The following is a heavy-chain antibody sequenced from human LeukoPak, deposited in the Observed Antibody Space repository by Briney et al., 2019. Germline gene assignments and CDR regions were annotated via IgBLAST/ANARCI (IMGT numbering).Heavy chain of an antibody. J-gene: IGHJ6*03. CDR1: GFTFSSYA. CDR3: ARLHRKAYYYYMDV. Sequence: GGSLRLSCAASGFTFSSYAMSWVRQAPGKGLEWVSAISGSGGSTYYADSVKGRFTISRDNSKNTLYLQMNSLRAEDTAVYYCARLHRKAYYYYMDVWGKGTTVTVSS. CDR2: ISGSGGST. V-gene: IGHV3-23*01.